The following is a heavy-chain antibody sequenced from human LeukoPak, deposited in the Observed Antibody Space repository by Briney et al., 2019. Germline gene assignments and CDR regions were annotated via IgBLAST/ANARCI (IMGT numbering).Heavy chain of an antibody. CDR1: GYSISSGYY. J-gene: IGHJ5*02. CDR2: GYQSGST. CDR3: ARQGYYDILTGYHLNWFDP. D-gene: IGHD3-9*01. Sequence: SETLSLTCSVSGYSISSGYYWGWIRQPPGKGLEWIGSGYQSGSTYYNPSLKTRVTISVDTSKNQFSLKLSSVTAADTAVYYCARQGYYDILTGYHLNWFDPWGQGTLVTVSS. V-gene: IGHV4-38-2*02.